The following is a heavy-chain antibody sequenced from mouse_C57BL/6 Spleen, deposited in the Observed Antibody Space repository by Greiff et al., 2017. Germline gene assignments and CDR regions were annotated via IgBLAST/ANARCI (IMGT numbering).Heavy chain of an antibody. J-gene: IGHJ4*01. D-gene: IGHD2-3*01. V-gene: IGHV3-6*01. CDR3: ARAGVYDGYYDYAMDY. CDR2: ISYDGSN. Sequence: EVHLVESGPGLVKPSQSLSLTCSVTGYSITSGYYWNWIRQFPGNKLEWMGYISYDGSNNYNPSLKNRISITRDTSKNQFFLKLNSVTTEDTATYYCARAGVYDGYYDYAMDYWGQGTSVTVSS. CDR1: GYSITSGYY.